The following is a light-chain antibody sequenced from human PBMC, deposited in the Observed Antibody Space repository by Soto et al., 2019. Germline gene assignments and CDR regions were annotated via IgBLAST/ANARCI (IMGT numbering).Light chain of an antibody. CDR3: QTWGTGIQV. CDR1: SGHSSYT. Sequence: QSVLTQSPSASASLGASVKLTCTLSSGHSSYTVAWHQQQPEKGPRYLMKLKSDGSHSKGDGIPDRFSGSSSGAERYLTISSLQSEDEADYYCQTWGTGIQVFGTGTKLTVL. J-gene: IGLJ1*01. V-gene: IGLV4-69*01. CDR2: LKSDGSH.